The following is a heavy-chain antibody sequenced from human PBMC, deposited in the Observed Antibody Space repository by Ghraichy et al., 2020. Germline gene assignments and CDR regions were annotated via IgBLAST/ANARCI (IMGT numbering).Heavy chain of an antibody. CDR2: ISSSGSTI. Sequence: GGSLRLSCAASGFTFSSYEMNWVRQAPGKGLEWVSYISSSGSTIYYADSVKGRFTISRDNAKNSLYLQMNSLRAEDTAVYYCARDQSTDYYDSSGYTAEYFQHWGQGTLVTVSS. CDR1: GFTFSSYE. J-gene: IGHJ1*01. CDR3: ARDQSTDYYDSSGYTAEYFQH. V-gene: IGHV3-48*03. D-gene: IGHD3-22*01.